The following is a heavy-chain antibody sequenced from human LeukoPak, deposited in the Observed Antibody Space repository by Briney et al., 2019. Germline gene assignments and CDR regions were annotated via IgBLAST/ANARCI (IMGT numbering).Heavy chain of an antibody. Sequence: ASVKVSCKASGYTFTSYGISWVRQAPGQGLEWMGWISAYNGNTNYAQKLQGRVTMTTDTSTSTAYMELRSLRSDDTAVYYCARDFKSRRGYQLLNDYWGQGTLITVSS. J-gene: IGHJ4*02. D-gene: IGHD2-2*01. CDR1: GYTFTSYG. CDR2: ISAYNGNT. V-gene: IGHV1-18*01. CDR3: ARDFKSRRGYQLLNDY.